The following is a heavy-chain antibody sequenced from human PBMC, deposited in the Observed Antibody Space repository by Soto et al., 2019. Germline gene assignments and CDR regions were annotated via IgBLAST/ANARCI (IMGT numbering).Heavy chain of an antibody. V-gene: IGHV1-3*01. CDR1: GYTFTGYA. CDR3: ARAVAVPADFDY. J-gene: IGHJ4*02. CDR2: INAGNGNT. Sequence: GASVKVSWKASGYTFTGYAMHWVRQAPGQRLEWMGWINAGNGNTKYSQKFQGRVTITRDTSAGAAYMELSSLSSEDTAVYYCARAVAVPADFDYWGQGTLVTVSS. D-gene: IGHD6-19*01.